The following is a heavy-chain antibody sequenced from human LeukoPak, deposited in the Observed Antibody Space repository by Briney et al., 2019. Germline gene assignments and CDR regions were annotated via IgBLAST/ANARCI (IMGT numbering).Heavy chain of an antibody. CDR1: GYTFTSYV. V-gene: IGHV7-4-1*02. J-gene: IGHJ6*03. D-gene: IGHD1-14*01. Sequence: ASVKVSCKASGYTFTSYVMNWVRQAPGQGLECMGWINTNTGNPTYAQGFTGRFVFSLDTSVSTAYLHISSLKAEDTAVYYCARWALAGEGPYFLDVWGKGNTV. CDR3: ARWALAGEGPYFLDV. CDR2: INTNTGNP.